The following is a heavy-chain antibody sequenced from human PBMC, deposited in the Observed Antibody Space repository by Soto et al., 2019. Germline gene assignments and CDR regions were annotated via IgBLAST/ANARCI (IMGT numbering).Heavy chain of an antibody. J-gene: IGHJ6*02. D-gene: IGHD3-3*01. V-gene: IGHV4-34*01. CDR1: GGSFSGYY. CDR2: INHSGST. Sequence: PSETLSLTCAVYGGSFSGYYWSWIRRPPGKGLEWIGEINHSGSTNYNPSLKSRVTISVDTSKNQFSLKLSSVTAADTAVYYCARGPYDFWSGPDPQYGMDVWGQGTTVTVSS. CDR3: ARGPYDFWSGPDPQYGMDV.